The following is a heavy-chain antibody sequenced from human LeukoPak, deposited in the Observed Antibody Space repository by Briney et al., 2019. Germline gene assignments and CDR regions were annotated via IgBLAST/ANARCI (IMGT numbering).Heavy chain of an antibody. J-gene: IGHJ6*03. CDR1: GFTFSDYG. V-gene: IGHV3-30*02. D-gene: IGHD5-24*01. CDR2: IRYDGSNK. CDR3: AKDHQMTTIVDYYYYMDV. Sequence: PGGSLRLSCAASGFTFSDYGMVWVRQAPGKGLEWVAFIRYDGSNKYYADSVKGRFTISRDNSKNTLYLQVNSLRAEDTAVYYCAKDHQMTTIVDYYYYMDVWGKGTTVTISS.